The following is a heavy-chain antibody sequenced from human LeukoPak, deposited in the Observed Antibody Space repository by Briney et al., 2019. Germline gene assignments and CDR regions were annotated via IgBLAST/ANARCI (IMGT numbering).Heavy chain of an antibody. Sequence: PGGSLRLSCVASGYTFSPYWMSWVRQTPGKGLEWVASISDGGSATYYVDSVRGRFTISRDDAKNSLFLQMNGLRADDTAVYYCTRENYVPDSRGQGTLVTVSA. J-gene: IGHJ4*02. D-gene: IGHD3-10*02. CDR2: ISDGGSAT. CDR3: TRENYVPDS. V-gene: IGHV3-7*03. CDR1: GYTFSPYW.